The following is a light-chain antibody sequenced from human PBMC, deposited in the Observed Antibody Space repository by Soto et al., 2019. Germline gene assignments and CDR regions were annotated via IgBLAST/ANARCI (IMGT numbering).Light chain of an antibody. J-gene: IGLJ3*02. CDR3: QAWGTGGV. CDR2: VTSDGSH. Sequence: QSVLTQSPSASASPGASVKLTCTLSSGHSDYAIAWHQQQPEKGPRYLMKVTSDGSHTKEDGIPDRFSGSSSGADRYLTISSLRSDDEADYYCQAWGTGGVFGGGTKLTVL. CDR1: SGHSDYA. V-gene: IGLV4-69*01.